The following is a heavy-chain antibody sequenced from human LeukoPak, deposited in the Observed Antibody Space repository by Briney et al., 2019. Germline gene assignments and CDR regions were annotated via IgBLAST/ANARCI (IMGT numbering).Heavy chain of an antibody. CDR3: GRVPRLRGYSCYDLAAGGWLDP. V-gene: IGHV6-1*01. CDR1: ADSVSSNSAA. CDR2: TYYRSKWYN. Sequence: SQTLSLTCAISADSVSSNSAAWNWIRQSPSRGLEWLGRTYYRSKWYNDYAVSVKSRITINPDTSKNQFSLQLNSVTPEDTAVYYCGRVPRLRGYSCYDLAAGGWLDPWGQGTLVTVSS. J-gene: IGHJ5*02. D-gene: IGHD5-12*01.